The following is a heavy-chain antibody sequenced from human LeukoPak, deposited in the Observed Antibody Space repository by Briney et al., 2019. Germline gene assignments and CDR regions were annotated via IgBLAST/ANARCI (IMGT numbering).Heavy chain of an antibody. CDR2: IYYSGNT. J-gene: IGHJ4*02. V-gene: IGHV4-39*01. Sequence: PSETLSLTCTVSGGSISSSDYYWGWIRQPPGKGLEWIGSIYYSGNTYYNPSLKSRVTISVDTSKNQFSLGLSFVTAADTAVYYCARYPTAMVSFDYWGQGTLVTVSS. D-gene: IGHD5-18*01. CDR3: ARYPTAMVSFDY. CDR1: GGSISSSDYY.